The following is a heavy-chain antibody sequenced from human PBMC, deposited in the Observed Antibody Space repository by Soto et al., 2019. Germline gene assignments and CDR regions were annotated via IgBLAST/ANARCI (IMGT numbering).Heavy chain of an antibody. J-gene: IGHJ4*02. CDR1: GFTFDDYA. V-gene: IGHV3-9*01. Sequence: EVQLVESGGGLVQPGRSLRLSCAASGFTFDDYAMHWVRQAPGKGLEWVSGISWNSGSIGYADSVKGRFTISRDNAKNSLYLQMNSLRAEDTALYYCAKDRSGSYGGPTYFDYWGQGTLVTVSS. CDR3: AKDRSGSYGGPTYFDY. CDR2: ISWNSGSI. D-gene: IGHD1-26*01.